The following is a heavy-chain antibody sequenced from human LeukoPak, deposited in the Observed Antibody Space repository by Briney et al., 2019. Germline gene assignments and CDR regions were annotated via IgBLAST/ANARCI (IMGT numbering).Heavy chain of an antibody. CDR3: ATRKLGNDY. CDR2: IYYTET. V-gene: IGHV4-59*01. CDR1: GGSISNYY. J-gene: IGHJ4*02. Sequence: SETLSLTCTVSGGSISNYYWSWIRQSPGKGLEWIGYIYYTETSYNPSLKSRVTISADTSKNQFSLKLYSVTAADTAVYYCATRKLGNDYWGQGTLVTVSS. D-gene: IGHD7-27*01.